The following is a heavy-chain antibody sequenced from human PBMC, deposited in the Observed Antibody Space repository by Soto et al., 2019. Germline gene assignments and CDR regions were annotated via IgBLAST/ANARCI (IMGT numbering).Heavy chain of an antibody. CDR3: ARDIIAVAGKIIDY. CDR2: ISSSSSYI. V-gene: IGHV3-21*01. J-gene: IGHJ4*02. Sequence: GGSLRLSCAASGFTFSSYSMNWVRQAPGKGLEWVSSISSSSSYIYYADSVKGRFTISRDNAKNSLYLQMNSLRAEDTAVYYCARDIIAVAGKIIDYWGQGTLVTVSS. CDR1: GFTFSSYS. D-gene: IGHD6-19*01.